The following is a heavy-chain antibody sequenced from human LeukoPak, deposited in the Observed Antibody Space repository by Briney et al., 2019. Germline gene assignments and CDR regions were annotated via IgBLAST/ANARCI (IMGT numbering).Heavy chain of an antibody. CDR3: ARAPRNSSTMLDF. CDR2: INPDGGST. J-gene: IGHJ4*02. Sequence: ASVKVSFTASGYTFTSYWIQWVRQAPGQGLEWMGLINPDGGSTAYAHRFQGRVIITRDTSTSTAYMDLSSLRSEDTAVYHCARAPRNSSTMLDFWGQGTLVTISS. CDR1: GYTFTSYW. V-gene: IGHV1-46*01. D-gene: IGHD6-13*01.